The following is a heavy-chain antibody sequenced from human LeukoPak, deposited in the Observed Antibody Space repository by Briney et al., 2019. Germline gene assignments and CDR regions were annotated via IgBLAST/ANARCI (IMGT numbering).Heavy chain of an antibody. V-gene: IGHV5-51*01. CDR1: GYSFTSYW. D-gene: IGHD2-15*01. CDR3: ARQAVRNLVEPFDY. CDR2: IYPRDSDT. J-gene: IGHJ4*02. Sequence: GESLKISCKGSGYSFTSYWIGWVRQMPGKGLEWMGIIYPRDSDTRYSPSFQGQVTISADKSISTAYLQWSSLKASDTAMYYCARQAVRNLVEPFDYWGQGTLATVSS.